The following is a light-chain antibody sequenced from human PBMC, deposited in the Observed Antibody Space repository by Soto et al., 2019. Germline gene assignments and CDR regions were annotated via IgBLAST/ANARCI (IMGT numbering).Light chain of an antibody. V-gene: IGKV3-20*01. CDR2: GAS. CDR3: QQYGVTPPNT. CDR1: QIVSSSY. Sequence: EIVLTQSPGTLSLSPGERATLCFSASQIVSSSYLAWFQQKPGQAPRLLIYGASTRATGIPDRFSGSGSGTDFTLTISGLEPEDFALYYCQQYGVTPPNTFGGGTKVDIK. J-gene: IGKJ4*01.